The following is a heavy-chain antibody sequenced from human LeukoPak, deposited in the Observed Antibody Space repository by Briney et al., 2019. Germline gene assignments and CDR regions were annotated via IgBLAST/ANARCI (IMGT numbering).Heavy chain of an antibody. CDR3: AKDIVVVVAATQPDYYYGMDV. CDR1: GFTFSSYG. Sequence: PGGSLRLSCAASGFTFSSYGMHWVRQAPGKGLEWVAVISYDGSNKYYADSVKGRFTISRDNPKNTLYVQMNSLRAEDTAVYYCAKDIVVVVAATQPDYYYGMDVWGQGTTVTVSS. J-gene: IGHJ6*02. CDR2: ISYDGSNK. D-gene: IGHD2-15*01. V-gene: IGHV3-30*18.